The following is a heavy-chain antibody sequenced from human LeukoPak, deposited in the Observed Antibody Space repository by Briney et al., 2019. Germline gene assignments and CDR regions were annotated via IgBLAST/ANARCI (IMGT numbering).Heavy chain of an antibody. CDR2: IYHSGST. Sequence: SETLSLTCAVSGGSISSGGYSWSWIRQPPGKGLEWIGYIYHSGSTYYNPSLKSRVTISVDTSKNEFSLKMNSVTAADTAVYYCARGRVYGSGSYYWGQGTLVTVSS. V-gene: IGHV4-30-2*01. J-gene: IGHJ4*02. CDR1: GGSISSGGYS. D-gene: IGHD3-10*01. CDR3: ARGRVYGSGSYY.